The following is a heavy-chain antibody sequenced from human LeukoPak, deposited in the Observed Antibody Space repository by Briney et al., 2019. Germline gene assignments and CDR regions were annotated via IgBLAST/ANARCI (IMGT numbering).Heavy chain of an antibody. D-gene: IGHD3-3*01. V-gene: IGHV4-59*01. CDR3: ARGNYDFWSGYLPLLDY. J-gene: IGHJ4*02. CDR1: GGSISSYY. CDR2: IYYSGST. Sequence: SETLSLTCTVSGGSISSYYWSWIRQPPGKGLEWIGYIYYSGSTNYNPSLKSRVTISVDTSKNQFSLKLSSVTAADTAVYYCARGNYDFWSGYLPLLDYWGQGTLVTVSS.